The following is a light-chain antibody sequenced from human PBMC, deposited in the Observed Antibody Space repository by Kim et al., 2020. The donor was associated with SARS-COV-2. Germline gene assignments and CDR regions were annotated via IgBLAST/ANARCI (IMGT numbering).Light chain of an antibody. J-gene: IGLJ1*01. CDR2: DVS. Sequence: QSALTQPRSVSGSPGQSVTISCTGTSSDVGGYNYVSWYQQHPGKAPKLMIYDVSKRPSGVPDCFSGSKSGNTASLTISGLQDEDEADYYCCSYAGSKTVVVGTGTKVTVL. CDR3: CSYAGSKTVV. V-gene: IGLV2-11*01. CDR1: SSDVGGYNY.